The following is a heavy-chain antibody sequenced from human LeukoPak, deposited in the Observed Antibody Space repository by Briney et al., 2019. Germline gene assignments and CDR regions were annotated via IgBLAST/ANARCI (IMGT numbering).Heavy chain of an antibody. J-gene: IGHJ5*02. V-gene: IGHV1-18*01. Sequence: ASVKVSCKASGYTFTSYGISWVRQAPGQGLEWMGWISAYNGNTNYAQKLQGRVTMTTDTSTSTAYMELRSLRSDDTAVYYCARQTLYYYGSGSYWYHWFDPWGQGTLVTVSS. D-gene: IGHD3-10*01. CDR1: GYTFTSYG. CDR2: ISAYNGNT. CDR3: ARQTLYYYGSGSYWYHWFDP.